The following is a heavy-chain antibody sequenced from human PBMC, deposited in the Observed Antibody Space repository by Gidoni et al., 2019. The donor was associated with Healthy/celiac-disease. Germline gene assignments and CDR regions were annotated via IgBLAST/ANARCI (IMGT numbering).Heavy chain of an antibody. CDR1: GGSIRSSSYY. CDR3: ARRLRGRDGYSIDY. J-gene: IGHJ4*02. Sequence: QLQLQESGPGLVKPSETLSLTCTVSGGSIRSSSYYWGWIRQPPGKGLEWIGSIYYSGRTYYNPSLKSRVTISVDTSKNQFSLKLSSVTAADTAVYYCARRLRGRDGYSIDYWGQGTLVTVSS. D-gene: IGHD5-18*01. V-gene: IGHV4-39*01. CDR2: IYYSGRT.